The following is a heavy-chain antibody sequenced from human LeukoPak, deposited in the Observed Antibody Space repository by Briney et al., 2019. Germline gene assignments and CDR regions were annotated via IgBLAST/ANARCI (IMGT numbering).Heavy chain of an antibody. D-gene: IGHD4-17*01. V-gene: IGHV4-39*01. CDR1: GGSITIDNYC. Sequence: MSSETLTLTCSVSGGSITIDNYCWGWLRQTPGKGLEWIATLHFNGVTYDNPSLKSRVTLSLDTSKNQVSLSLSSVTAADMAVYYCARLPTGFPNWFDPWGQGTLVTVSP. CDR3: ARLPTGFPNWFDP. CDR2: LHFNGVT. J-gene: IGHJ5*02.